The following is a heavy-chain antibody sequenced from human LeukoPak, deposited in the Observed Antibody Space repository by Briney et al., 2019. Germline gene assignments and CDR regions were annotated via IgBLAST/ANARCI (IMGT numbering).Heavy chain of an antibody. CDR2: ISSSSSYI. V-gene: IGHV3-21*01. Sequence: PGGSLRLSCAASGFTFSSYSMNWVRQAPGKGLEWVSSISSSSSYIYYADSVKGRFTISRDNAKNSLYLQMNSLRAEDTAVYYCARDPYGGNPLFDYWGQGTLVTVSS. CDR1: GFTFSSYS. J-gene: IGHJ4*02. CDR3: ARDPYGGNPLFDY. D-gene: IGHD4-23*01.